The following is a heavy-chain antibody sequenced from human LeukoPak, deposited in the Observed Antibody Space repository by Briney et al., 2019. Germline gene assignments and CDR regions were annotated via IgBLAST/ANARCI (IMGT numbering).Heavy chain of an antibody. CDR1: GGSISSSSYY. D-gene: IGHD4-17*01. CDR2: IYYSGST. V-gene: IGHV4-39*07. Sequence: PSGTLSLTCTVSGGSISSSSYYWGWIRQPPGKGLEWIGSIYYSGSTYYNPSLKSRVTISVDTSKNQFSLKLSSVTAADTAVYYCARLNDYGDHSYFDYWGQGTLVTVSS. CDR3: ARLNDYGDHSYFDY. J-gene: IGHJ4*02.